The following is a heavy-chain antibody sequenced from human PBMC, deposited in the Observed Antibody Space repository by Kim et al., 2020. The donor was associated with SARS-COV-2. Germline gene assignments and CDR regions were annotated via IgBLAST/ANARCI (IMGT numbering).Heavy chain of an antibody. D-gene: IGHD3-16*02. CDR3: ARVIWGTYRYTDS. V-gene: IGHV7-4-1*02. J-gene: IGHJ4*02. Sequence: YAQDFTRRFVISVDTSVTTAYLQISSLEAEDTALYYCARVIWGTYRYTDSWGQGTLVTVSS.